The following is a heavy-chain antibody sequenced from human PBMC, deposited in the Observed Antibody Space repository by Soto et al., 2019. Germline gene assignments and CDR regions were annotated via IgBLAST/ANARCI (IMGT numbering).Heavy chain of an antibody. CDR2: IYYIGRT. J-gene: IGHJ4*02. CDR3: ARDRSTSPDSLDS. CDR1: GGSIYSDEYY. V-gene: IGHV4-30-4*08. D-gene: IGHD6-6*01. Sequence: SETLSLTCTVSGGSIYSDEYYWTWVRQPPGKGLEWIGYIYYIGRTSYNPSLKSRLTISLDTSKNQFSLELTSVSAADTAVYYCARDRSTSPDSLDSLGRGHLVTVST.